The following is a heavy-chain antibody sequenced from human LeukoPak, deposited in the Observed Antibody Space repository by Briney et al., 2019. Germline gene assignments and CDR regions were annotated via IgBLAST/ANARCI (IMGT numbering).Heavy chain of an antibody. Sequence: GGSPRLSCATSGFTFSTYGMHWVRQAPGKGLEWVAFIGYDGSEIHYADSVKGRFTISRDNSKNTVHLQMGGLRGEDTAVYYCAKRGKDSPGYYNYFDSWGQGTLVTVSS. D-gene: IGHD3-22*01. CDR1: GFTFSTYG. CDR2: IGYDGSEI. V-gene: IGHV3-30*02. J-gene: IGHJ4*02. CDR3: AKRGKDSPGYYNYFDS.